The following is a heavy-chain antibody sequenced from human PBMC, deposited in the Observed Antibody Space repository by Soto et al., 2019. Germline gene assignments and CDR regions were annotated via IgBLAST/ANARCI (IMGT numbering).Heavy chain of an antibody. CDR1: SGAVRDSC. D-gene: IGHD1-26*01. J-gene: IGHJ5*02. CDR2: IDHGGST. CDR3: ARGRVGATNWNWFEP. V-gene: IGHV4-34*01. Sequence: LSLSCAVDSGAVRDSCWSRIRQPLRKRVVWMGDIDHGGSTNYNPSLERRVTISVDTSKNEFSLKLNSVTAAEMAVYYCARGRVGATNWNWFEPRGKGTLVPVSS.